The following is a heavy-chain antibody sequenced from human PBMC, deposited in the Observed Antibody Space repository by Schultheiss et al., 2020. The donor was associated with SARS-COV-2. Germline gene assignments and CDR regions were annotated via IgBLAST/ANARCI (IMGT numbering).Heavy chain of an antibody. CDR3: ARKYPVVGLEWSR. CDR1: GGSISSSNW. V-gene: IGHV4-39*01. J-gene: IGHJ4*02. D-gene: IGHD3-3*01. CDR2: IYYSGST. Sequence: SQTLSLTCAVSGGSISSSNWWSWVRQPPGKGLEWIGSIYYSGSTYYNPSLKSRVTISVDTSKNQFSLKLSSVTAADTAVYYCARKYPVVGLEWSRWGQGTLVTVSS.